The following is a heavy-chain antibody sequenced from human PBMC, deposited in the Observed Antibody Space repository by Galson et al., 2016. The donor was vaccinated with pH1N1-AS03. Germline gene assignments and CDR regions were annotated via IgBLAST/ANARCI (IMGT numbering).Heavy chain of an antibody. CDR3: ARGHMSLSGFLDS. D-gene: IGHD3-9*01. Sequence: SVKVSCKASGYTFTSHRIIWVRQAPGQGLECMGWLTTSTGDPTHAQGFTGRFAFSLDTSVSTAYLQIDSLKADDTAVYYCARGHMSLSGFLDSWGQGTLVTVSS. CDR2: LTTSTGDP. V-gene: IGHV7-4-1*01. J-gene: IGHJ4*02. CDR1: GYTFTSHR.